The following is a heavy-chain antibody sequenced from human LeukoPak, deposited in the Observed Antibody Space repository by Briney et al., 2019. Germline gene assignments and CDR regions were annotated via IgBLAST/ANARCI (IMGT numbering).Heavy chain of an antibody. V-gene: IGHV3-48*01. Sequence: GGSLRLSCAASGFSFSNYYMIWARQAPGKGLECISYITPSSDIIHYADSVKGRFAVSRDNAKNLLYLQMNSLRVEDTALYYCARVPIRGYYSDYWGQGTLVTVSS. CDR1: GFSFSNYY. CDR2: ITPSSDII. CDR3: ARVPIRGYYSDY. J-gene: IGHJ4*02. D-gene: IGHD3-22*01.